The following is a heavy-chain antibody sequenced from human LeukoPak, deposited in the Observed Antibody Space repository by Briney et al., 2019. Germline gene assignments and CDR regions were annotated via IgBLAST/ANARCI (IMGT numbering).Heavy chain of an antibody. CDR3: ARDRDWGSSDPFDY. Sequence: GASVKVSCKASGYTFTSYYMHWVRQVPGQGLEWMGIINPGRGNTNYAQNFHGRVTLTRDTSTSTIDMELSSLRSEDTAVYYCARDRDWGSSDPFDYWGQGTLVTVSS. J-gene: IGHJ4*02. D-gene: IGHD7-27*01. CDR2: INPGRGNT. V-gene: IGHV1-46*01. CDR1: GYTFTSYY.